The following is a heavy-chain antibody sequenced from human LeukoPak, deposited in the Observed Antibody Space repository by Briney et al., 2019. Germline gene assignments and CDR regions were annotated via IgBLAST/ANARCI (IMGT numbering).Heavy chain of an antibody. CDR2: ISGSGGRGTT. D-gene: IGHD6-13*01. J-gene: IGHJ4*02. CDR3: AKDIAASGLPRIFDF. CDR1: GFTFSNFV. V-gene: IGHV3-23*01. Sequence: GGSLRLSCAASGFTFSNFVMTWVRQAPGKGLEWVSAISGSGGRGTTYYADSAKGRFTISRDNAKNTMYMQMNSLSVEDTAVYYCAKDIAASGLPRIFDFWGQGTLVTVSS.